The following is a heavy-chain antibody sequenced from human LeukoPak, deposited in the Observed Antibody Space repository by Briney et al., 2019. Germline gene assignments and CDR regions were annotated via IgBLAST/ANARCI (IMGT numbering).Heavy chain of an antibody. CDR1: GFTFSNYP. J-gene: IGHJ4*02. CDR3: ARVRYNSGYIFDY. V-gene: IGHV3-48*03. D-gene: IGHD5-18*01. Sequence: GGSLRLSCAASGFTFSNYPKNWVRQAPGKGLEWVSYIGSGGSPIYYADSVRGRFSISRDNAKNSLYLQMSSLRAEDTAVYYCARVRYNSGYIFDYWGQGTLVTVSS. CDR2: IGSGGSPI.